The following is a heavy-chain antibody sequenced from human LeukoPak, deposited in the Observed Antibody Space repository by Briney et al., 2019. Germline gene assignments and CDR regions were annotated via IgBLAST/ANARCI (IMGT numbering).Heavy chain of an antibody. Sequence: SETLTLTCTVSGGSISSYNWSWIRQPPGKGLEWIGYIYHSGSTNYNPSLKRRVTISEDTSKNQFSMKLSSVTAADTAVYYGARANLYTVRGVIAWHFDLWGRGTLVTVSS. J-gene: IGHJ2*01. CDR2: IYHSGST. V-gene: IGHV4-59*08. CDR1: GGSISSYN. CDR3: ARANLYTVRGVIAWHFDL. D-gene: IGHD3-10*01.